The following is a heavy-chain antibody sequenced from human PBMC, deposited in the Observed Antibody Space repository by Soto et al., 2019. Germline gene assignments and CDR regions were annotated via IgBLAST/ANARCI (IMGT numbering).Heavy chain of an antibody. V-gene: IGHV4-30-2*01. J-gene: IGHJ4*02. D-gene: IGHD3-22*01. CDR2: IYHSGST. CDR3: ASTDYYDSSGYSY. CDR1: GGSISSGGYS. Sequence: QLQLQESGSGLVKPSQTLSLTCAVSGGSISSGGYSWSWIRQPPGKGLEWIGYIYHSGSTYYNPSVKSRXXISVDRSKNQFSLKLTSVTAADTAVYYCASTDYYDSSGYSYWGQGTLVTVSS.